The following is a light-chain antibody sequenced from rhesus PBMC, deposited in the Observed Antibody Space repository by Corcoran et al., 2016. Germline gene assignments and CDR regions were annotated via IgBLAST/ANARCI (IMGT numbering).Light chain of an antibody. CDR1: QSVGRE. CDR3: QQYNDGNT. V-gene: IGKV3S9*01. CDR2: NIF. Sequence: EIVMTQSPATLSLSPGERVTLSCRASQSVGREVAWYQQKPGPAPRRLMYNIFNRVNGIPDRFSGSGSGTDFHLIISGLEPEDVGIYYCQQYNDGNTFGGGTKVELK. J-gene: IGKJ4*01.